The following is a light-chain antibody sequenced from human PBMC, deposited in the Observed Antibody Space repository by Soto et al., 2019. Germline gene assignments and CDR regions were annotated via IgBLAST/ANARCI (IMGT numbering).Light chain of an antibody. V-gene: IGKV3-11*01. CDR2: DAS. CDR1: QSVSSY. Sequence: EIVLTQSPATLSLSPGERATLSCRASQSVSSYLAWYQQKPGQAPRLLIYDASNRATGIPARFSGSGYGTDFTLTISSLEPEDFAVYYCQQRSNWPPFTVGQGTRLEIK. J-gene: IGKJ5*01. CDR3: QQRSNWPPFT.